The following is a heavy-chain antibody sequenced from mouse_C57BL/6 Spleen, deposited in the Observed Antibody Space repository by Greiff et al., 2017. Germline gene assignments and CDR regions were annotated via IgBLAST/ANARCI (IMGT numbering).Heavy chain of an antibody. V-gene: IGHV5-16*01. D-gene: IGHD2-3*01. CDR2: INYDGSST. Sequence: EVKVVESEGGLVQPGSSMKLSCTASGFTFSDYYMAWVRQVPEKGLEWVANINYDGSSTYYLDSLKSRFIISRDNAKNILYLQMSSRKSEDTATYYCARETGDGYSYYFDYWGQGTTLTVAS. J-gene: IGHJ2*01. CDR3: ARETGDGYSYYFDY. CDR1: GFTFSDYY.